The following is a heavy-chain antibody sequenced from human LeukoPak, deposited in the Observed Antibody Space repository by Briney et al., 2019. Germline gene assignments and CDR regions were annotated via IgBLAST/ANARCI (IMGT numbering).Heavy chain of an antibody. CDR3: AKSTAPCSRGSCYTALES. CDR2: LTTDGAWI. D-gene: IGHD2-15*01. Sequence: GGSLRLSCAASGFTVSSNYMSWVRRAPGKGLEWVSGLTTDGAWIYYADSVKGRFTICRDNSENTLYLQINSMRVEDTAIYCCAKSTAPCSRGSCYTALESWGQGTLVTVSS. CDR1: GFTVSSNY. V-gene: IGHV3-23*01. J-gene: IGHJ4*02.